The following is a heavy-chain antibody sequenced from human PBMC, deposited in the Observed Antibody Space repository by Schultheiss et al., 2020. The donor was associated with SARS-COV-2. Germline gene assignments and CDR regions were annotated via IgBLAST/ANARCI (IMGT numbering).Heavy chain of an antibody. J-gene: IGHJ4*02. CDR1: GYTFTSYD. D-gene: IGHD4-11*01. V-gene: IGHV1-8*01. CDR2: MTPSSGNT. Sequence: GESLKISCKASGYTFTSYDINWVRQATGQGLEWMGWMTPSSGNTGYAQKFQGRLAITRDTSISTAYMELSSLRSEDTALYYCARGPPTVEGYLDYWGQATLVTVSS. CDR3: ARGPPTVEGYLDY.